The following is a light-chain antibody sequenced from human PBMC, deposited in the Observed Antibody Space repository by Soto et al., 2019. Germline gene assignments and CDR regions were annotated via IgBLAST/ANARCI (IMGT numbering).Light chain of an antibody. CDR1: QGISNY. CDR2: AAS. J-gene: IGKJ1*01. CDR3: QNYNSALLT. V-gene: IGKV1-27*01. Sequence: DIQMTQSPSSLSASVGDRVTITCRASQGISNYLAWYQQKPGKVPTLLIYAASTLQSGVPSRFSGSGSATDFTLTISGLQPEDVATYYCQNYNSALLTFGQGTQVEIK.